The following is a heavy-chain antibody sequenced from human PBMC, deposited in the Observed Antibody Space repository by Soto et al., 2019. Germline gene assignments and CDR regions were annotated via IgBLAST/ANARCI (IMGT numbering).Heavy chain of an antibody. J-gene: IGHJ5*02. CDR1: GSSISSGYS. Sequence: QLQLQESGSGLVKPSQTLSLTCAVSGSSISSGYSWTWIRQPPGKGLEWIGYIYHNGITYYNPSLKSRVTISVDSSKNQFSQKLSSVTAADTAVYYCARGYCSISGCSNWVDPWGRGTLVTVSS. V-gene: IGHV4-30-2*01. CDR2: IYHNGIT. D-gene: IGHD2-2*01. CDR3: ARGYCSISGCSNWVDP.